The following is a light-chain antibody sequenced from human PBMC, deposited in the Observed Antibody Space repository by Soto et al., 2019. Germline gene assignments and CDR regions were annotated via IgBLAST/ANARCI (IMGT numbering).Light chain of an antibody. J-gene: IGKJ1*01. Sequence: DTQMPQSAYSFSASLGQRVSNTCRASHGISSWLAWYQQKPGKAPRLLIYDASTLESGVPSRFSGSRSGTEFTLSISSLQDDDFATYYCQVYNSWTFGQGTKVDIK. CDR1: HGISSW. V-gene: IGKV1-5*01. CDR3: QVYNSWT. CDR2: DAS.